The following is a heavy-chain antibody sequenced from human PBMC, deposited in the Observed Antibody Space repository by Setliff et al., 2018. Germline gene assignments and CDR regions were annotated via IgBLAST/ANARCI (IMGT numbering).Heavy chain of an antibody. D-gene: IGHD2-2*01. Sequence: GGSLRLSCAASGFTFSTYRMHWVRQVPGKGLVWVSRLHPNGITTRYADSVKGRFTIYRDMAENTLYLQMNSLRAEDTAVYYCARSPRPPTSLDYVDVWGDGTMVTSP. CDR1: GFTFSTYR. CDR2: LHPNGITT. J-gene: IGHJ6*03. CDR3: ARSPRPPTSLDYVDV. V-gene: IGHV3-74*01.